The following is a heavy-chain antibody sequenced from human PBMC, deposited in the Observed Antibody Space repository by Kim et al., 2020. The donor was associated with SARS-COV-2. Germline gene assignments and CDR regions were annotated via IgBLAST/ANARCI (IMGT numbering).Heavy chain of an antibody. V-gene: IGHV3-73*01. CDR3: TIGGAQRDYYYYYGMDV. CDR1: GFTFSGSA. D-gene: IGHD3-16*01. Sequence: GGSLRLSCAASGFTFSGSAMHWVRQASGKGLEWVGRIRSKANSYATAYAASVKGRFTISRDDSKNTAYLQMNSLKTEDTAVYYCTIGGAQRDYYYYYGMDVWGQGTTVTVSS. CDR2: IRSKANSYAT. J-gene: IGHJ6*02.